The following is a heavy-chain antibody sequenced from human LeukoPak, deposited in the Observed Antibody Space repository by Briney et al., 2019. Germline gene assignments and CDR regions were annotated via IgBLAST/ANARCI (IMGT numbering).Heavy chain of an antibody. V-gene: IGHV4-34*01. D-gene: IGHD6-13*01. CDR1: GGSFSGYY. J-gene: IGHJ6*02. CDR2: INHSGST. CDR3: ARGGQQLVRRPLDV. Sequence: SETLSLTCAVYGGSFSGYYWSWIRQPPGKGLEWIGEINHSGSTNYNPSLKSRVTISVDTSKNQFSLKLSSVTAADTAVYYCARGGQQLVRRPLDVWGQGTTVTVSS.